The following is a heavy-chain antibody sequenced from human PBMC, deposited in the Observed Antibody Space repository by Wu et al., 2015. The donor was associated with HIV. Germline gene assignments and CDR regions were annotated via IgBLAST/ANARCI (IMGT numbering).Heavy chain of an antibody. J-gene: IGHJ2*01. CDR1: GFNFLNYY. Sequence: QGQLVSSGAEVREPGASVMVSRKAAGFNFLNYYIHWVRQAPGQGLEWVGWIDPRTGRAQYARRLEGRVSITRDTALSTIYLELSGLTSDDTALYFCAANVVLWGPGTMVTVSS. CDR3: AANVVL. CDR2: IDPRTGRA. V-gene: IGHV1-2*02.